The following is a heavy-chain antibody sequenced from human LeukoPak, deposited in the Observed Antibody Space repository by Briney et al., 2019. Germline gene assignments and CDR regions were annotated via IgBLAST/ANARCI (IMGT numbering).Heavy chain of an antibody. D-gene: IGHD3-22*01. CDR1: GFTFSSHA. Sequence: GGSLRLSCAASGFTFSSHAMTWVRQSPGKRLESAASIGADGTNTHSADSVKGRFTISRDNSKNMVYLQMHSLRAEDTAVYFCVYLDSSGYYYGRLRYWGQGTPVTVSS. CDR2: IGADGTNT. V-gene: IGHV3-23*01. CDR3: VYLDSSGYYYGRLRY. J-gene: IGHJ1*01.